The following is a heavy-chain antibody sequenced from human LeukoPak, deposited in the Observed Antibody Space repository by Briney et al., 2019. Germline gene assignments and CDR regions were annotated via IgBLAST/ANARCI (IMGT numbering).Heavy chain of an antibody. CDR1: GGSISSYY. CDR3: AREDWAENAFHY. Sequence: SETLSLTCTVSGGSISSYYWSWIRQPAGKGLEWIGRIYTRGTTNYNPSLESRVTISVDTSKNQFSLKLSSVTAADTAVYYCAREDWAENAFHYWGQGTLVTVSS. J-gene: IGHJ4*02. V-gene: IGHV4-4*07. D-gene: IGHD3-9*01. CDR2: IYTRGTT.